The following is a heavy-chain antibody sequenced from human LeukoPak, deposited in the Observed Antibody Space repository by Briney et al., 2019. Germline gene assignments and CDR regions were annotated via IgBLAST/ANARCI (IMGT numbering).Heavy chain of an antibody. CDR3: TPGVSVSGY. Sequence: GGSLKLSCAASGFTFSASAVHWVRQASGKGLEWVGRIRSKANNYATAYAASVEGRFTISRDDSKNTAYLQMNILKTEDTAVYYCTPGVSVSGYWGQGTLVTVSS. J-gene: IGHJ4*02. CDR2: IRSKANNYAT. V-gene: IGHV3-73*01. CDR1: GFTFSASA. D-gene: IGHD5/OR15-5a*01.